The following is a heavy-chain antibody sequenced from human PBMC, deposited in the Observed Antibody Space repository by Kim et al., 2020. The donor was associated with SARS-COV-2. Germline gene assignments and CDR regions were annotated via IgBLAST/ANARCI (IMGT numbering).Heavy chain of an antibody. CDR2: INPSGSTT. J-gene: IGHJ4*02. Sequence: ASVKVSCKASGNTFTSYYVHWVRQAPGQGLEWMGMINPSGSTTSYAQKFQDRVTMTRDTSTSTVYMELSSLTSEDTAVYYCARGGNGGDYRIMDYWGQGTLVTVSS. V-gene: IGHV1-46*01. CDR1: GNTFTSYY. D-gene: IGHD4-17*01. CDR3: ARGGNGGDYRIMDY.